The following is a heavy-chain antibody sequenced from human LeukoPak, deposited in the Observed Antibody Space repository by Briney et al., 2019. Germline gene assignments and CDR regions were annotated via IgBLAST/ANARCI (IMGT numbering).Heavy chain of an antibody. J-gene: IGHJ3*02. CDR2: ISSSSSYI. CDR1: GFTFSSYS. D-gene: IGHD2-21*02. Sequence: GGSLRLSCAASGFTFSSYSMNWVRQAPGKGLEWVSSISSSSSYIYYADSVKGRFTISRDNAKNSLYLQMNSLRAEDTAVYYCARDCRGGDCKKGAFDIWGQGTMVTVSS. CDR3: ARDCRGGDCKKGAFDI. V-gene: IGHV3-21*01.